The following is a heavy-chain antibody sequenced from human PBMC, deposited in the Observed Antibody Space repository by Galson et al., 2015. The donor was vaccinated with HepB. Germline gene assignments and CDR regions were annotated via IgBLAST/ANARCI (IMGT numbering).Heavy chain of an antibody. D-gene: IGHD6-13*01. CDR1: GYTFTGYY. J-gene: IGHJ4*02. V-gene: IGHV1-2*06. CDR3: ARGQYSSSWYYFDY. Sequence: SVKVSCKASGYTFTGYYMHWVRQAPGQGLEWMGRINPNSGGTNYAQKFQGRVTMTRDTSISTAYMELSRLRSDDTAVYYCARGQYSSSWYYFDYWGQGTLVTVSS. CDR2: INPNSGGT.